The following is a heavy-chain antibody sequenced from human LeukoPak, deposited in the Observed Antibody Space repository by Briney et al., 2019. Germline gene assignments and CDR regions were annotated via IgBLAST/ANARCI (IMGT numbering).Heavy chain of an antibody. D-gene: IGHD3-22*01. CDR3: AKDLQTRFYYDSSGYSDH. J-gene: IGHJ5*02. Sequence: PGGSLRLSCAASGFAFGSYAMSWVRQAPGKGLEWVSGISGSGDDTDYGAAVKGRFTISRDNSENKVFLDMKRLRVEDTAIYYCAKDLQTRFYYDSSGYSDHWGRGTLVAVSS. V-gene: IGHV3-23*01. CDR1: GFAFGSYA. CDR2: ISGSGDDT.